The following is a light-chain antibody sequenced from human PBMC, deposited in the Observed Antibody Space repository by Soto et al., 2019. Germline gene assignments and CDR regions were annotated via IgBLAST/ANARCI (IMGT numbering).Light chain of an antibody. CDR1: QSVTKNN. V-gene: IGKV3-20*01. CDR3: QQYGISAPIT. Sequence: DIVLTQSPGTLSWSPGDRATLSCRASQSVTKNNLNWYQQKPGQAPRLLIDGASIRATGIPDRFSGSGSETDFTHTISRREPEDFALYYCQQYGISAPITFGQGTRLEIK. J-gene: IGKJ5*01. CDR2: GAS.